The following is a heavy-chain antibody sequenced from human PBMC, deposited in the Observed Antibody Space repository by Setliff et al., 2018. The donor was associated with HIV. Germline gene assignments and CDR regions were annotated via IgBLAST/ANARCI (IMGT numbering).Heavy chain of an antibody. V-gene: IGHV1-69*06. CDR1: GGTFSSYA. J-gene: IGHJ4*02. CDR2: IIPIFGTA. Sequence: SVKVSCKASGGTFSSYAISWVRQAPGQGLEWMGRIIPIFGTANYAQKFQGRVTITADKSTSTAYMELRSLRSDDTAMYFCARFPNPSQIVVVMPPDYWGQGTLVTVS. D-gene: IGHD3-22*01. CDR3: ARFPNPSQIVVVMPPDY.